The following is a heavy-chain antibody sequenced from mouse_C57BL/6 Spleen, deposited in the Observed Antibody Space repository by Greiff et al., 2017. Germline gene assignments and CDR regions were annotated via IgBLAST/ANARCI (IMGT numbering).Heavy chain of an antibody. V-gene: IGHV1-19*01. CDR3: ARHDSDYGFAY. D-gene: IGHD2-5*01. Sequence: EVQLQQSGPVLVKPGASVKMSCKASGYTFTDYYMNWVKQSHGKSLEWIGVINPYNGGTSYNQKFKGKATLTVDKSSSTAYMELNSLTSEDSAVYYCARHDSDYGFAYWGQGTLVTVSA. CDR2: INPYNGGT. CDR1: GYTFTDYY. J-gene: IGHJ3*01.